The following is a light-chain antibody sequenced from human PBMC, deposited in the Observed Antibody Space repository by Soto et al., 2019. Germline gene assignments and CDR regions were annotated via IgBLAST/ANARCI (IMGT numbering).Light chain of an antibody. V-gene: IGKV3-11*01. J-gene: IGKJ4*01. Sequence: EMVLTQSPATLSLSPGESATLSCRASQNVVFNVAWYEQKSGQPPSLLLHTASSRATGIPARCSGSGSRTDFTLPTSSIEPEEIAADYCQERGRWPRATFGGGTKVEMK. CDR3: QERGRWPRAT. CDR2: TAS. CDR1: QNVVFN.